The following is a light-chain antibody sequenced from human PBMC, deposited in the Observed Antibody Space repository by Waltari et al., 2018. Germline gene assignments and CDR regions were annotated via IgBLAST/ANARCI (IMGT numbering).Light chain of an antibody. J-gene: IGKJ2*01. Sequence: DIQMTQSPSSLSTSVGYRVTITCRASQGISNYLALYQQKPGRVPRLLIYAASTLQSGVPSRFSGSGSGTDFTLTISSLQPEDVATYYCQKYNSAPYTFGQGTKLEIK. CDR2: AAS. V-gene: IGKV1-27*01. CDR3: QKYNSAPYT. CDR1: QGISNY.